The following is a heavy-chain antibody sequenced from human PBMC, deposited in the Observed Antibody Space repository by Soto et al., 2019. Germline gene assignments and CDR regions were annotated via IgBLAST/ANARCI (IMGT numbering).Heavy chain of an antibody. V-gene: IGHV3-64*01. CDR2: ISSNGGST. D-gene: IGHD6-19*01. CDR1: GFTFSSYA. CDR3: ARGISSSGWPKPDYWYFDL. J-gene: IGHJ2*01. Sequence: PGGSLRLSCAASGFTFSSYAMHLVRQAPGKGLEYVSAISSNGGSTYYANSVKGRFTISRDNSKNTLYLQMGSLRAEDMAVYYCARGISSSGWPKPDYWYFDLWGRGTLVTVSS.